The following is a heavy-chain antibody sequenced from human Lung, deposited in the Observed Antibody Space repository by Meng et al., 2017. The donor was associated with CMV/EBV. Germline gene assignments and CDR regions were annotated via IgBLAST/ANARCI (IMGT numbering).Heavy chain of an antibody. CDR2: IYWHDDK. Sequence: ITLKESGPTLVKPTXNLTPTRTLSGFPLSTSGGGEGWSRQPPGKALEWPALIYWHDDKRYSPSLKSRLTITKDNSKNQVVLTMTNMDPVDTGTYYCAHSAYYYDPSAYYYIFDYWGQGTLVTVSS. V-gene: IGHV2-5*01. CDR3: AHSAYYYDPSAYYYIFDY. D-gene: IGHD3-22*01. J-gene: IGHJ4*02. CDR1: GFPLSTSGGG.